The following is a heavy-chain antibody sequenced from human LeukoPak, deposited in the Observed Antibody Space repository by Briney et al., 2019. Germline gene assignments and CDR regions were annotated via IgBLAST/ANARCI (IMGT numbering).Heavy chain of an antibody. Sequence: ASVKVSYKASGYTFTSYGISWVRQAPGQGLEWMGWISAYNGNTNYAQKLQGRVTLTTDTSTSTAYMELRSLRSDDTAVYYCARGDYGDYPYGMGVWGQGTTVTVSS. CDR3: ARGDYGDYPYGMGV. CDR1: GYTFTSYG. CDR2: ISAYNGNT. V-gene: IGHV1-18*01. J-gene: IGHJ6*02. D-gene: IGHD4-17*01.